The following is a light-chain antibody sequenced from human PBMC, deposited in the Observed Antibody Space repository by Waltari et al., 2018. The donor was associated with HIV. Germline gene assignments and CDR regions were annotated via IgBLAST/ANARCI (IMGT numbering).Light chain of an antibody. V-gene: IGLV3-1*01. Sequence: SYELTQPPSVSVSPGQTASITCSGDKLGDKYAYWYQQKPGQSPVLVIYQDNKQASGLPERFACSNAANTATLTIRGTQSMDEADYYCQAWDSSTEGFGGGTKLTVL. CDR2: QDN. J-gene: IGLJ3*02. CDR1: KLGDKY. CDR3: QAWDSSTEG.